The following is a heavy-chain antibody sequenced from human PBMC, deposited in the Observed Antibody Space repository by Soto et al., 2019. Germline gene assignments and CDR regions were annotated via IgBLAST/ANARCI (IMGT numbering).Heavy chain of an antibody. D-gene: IGHD3-10*01. CDR3: ARAPYFGSGTYYYYALDV. J-gene: IGHJ6*02. CDR2: ISSSAGTI. V-gene: IGHV3-11*01. Sequence: QVQLVESGGGLVKPGGSLRLSCAASGLTFSDHYMTWIRQAPGKGLEWISYISSSAGTIYYADSGKGRFTISRDHAKNSLYLQMTNLGAEDTAVYYCARAPYFGSGTYYYYALDVWGQGTTVTVSS. CDR1: GLTFSDHY.